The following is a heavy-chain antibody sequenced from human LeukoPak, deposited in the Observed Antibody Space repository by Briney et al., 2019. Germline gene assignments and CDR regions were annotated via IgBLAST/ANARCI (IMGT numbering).Heavy chain of an antibody. D-gene: IGHD3-10*01. CDR1: GFTFSIYG. V-gene: IGHV3-30*18. CDR3: AKVGGSGNCLHFFDY. CDR2: ISHGGDNE. J-gene: IGHJ4*02. Sequence: PGGSLRLSCAASGFTFSIYGMHWVRQAPGKGLEWVSVISHGGDNEYYADSVKGRFTISRDNSKNTLYLQMNSLRAEDTALYYCAKVGGSGNCLHFFDYWGQGTLVTVSS.